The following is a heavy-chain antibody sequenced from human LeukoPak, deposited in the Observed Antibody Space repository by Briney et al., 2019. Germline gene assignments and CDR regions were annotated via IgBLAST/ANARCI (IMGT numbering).Heavy chain of an antibody. V-gene: IGHV3-33*08. D-gene: IGHD6-6*01. CDR2: IWYGGSNK. J-gene: IGHJ6*03. CDR3: AKGGSSIADDYYYYMDV. CDR1: GFTFSSYG. Sequence: PGGSLRLSCAASGFTFSSYGMHWVRQAPGKGLEWVAVIWYGGSNKYYADSVKGRFTISRDNSKNTLYLQMNSLRAEDTAVYYCAKGGSSIADDYYYYMDVWGKGTTVTVSS.